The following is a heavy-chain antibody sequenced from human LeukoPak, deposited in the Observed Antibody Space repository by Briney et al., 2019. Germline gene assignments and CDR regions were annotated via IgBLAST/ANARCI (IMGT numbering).Heavy chain of an antibody. Sequence: PGGSLRLSCAASGFTFSSYSMNWVRQAPGKGLEWVSSISSSSSYIYYADSVKGRFTISRDNSKNTLYLKMNSLRAEDTAVYYCAKAGDYLNFPEYYFDYWGQGTLVTVSS. CDR3: AKAGDYLNFPEYYFDY. CDR1: GFTFSSYS. V-gene: IGHV3-21*04. J-gene: IGHJ4*02. D-gene: IGHD7-27*01. CDR2: ISSSSSYI.